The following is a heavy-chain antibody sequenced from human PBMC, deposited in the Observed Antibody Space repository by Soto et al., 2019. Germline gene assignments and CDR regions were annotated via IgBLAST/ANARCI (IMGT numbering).Heavy chain of an antibody. CDR2: LWRDGSKV. V-gene: IGHV3-33*01. Sequence: QVQLVESGGGVVQPGRSLRLSCAASGFTFSAYDMHWVRQAPGKRLEWLAVLWRDGSKVYYADSVKGRFIISRDNSKNTLYLEMNSLRVEDTAVYYCARDGTGWTGGDHWGQGTLVTVSS. J-gene: IGHJ4*02. CDR3: ARDGTGWTGGDH. CDR1: GFTFSAYD. D-gene: IGHD6-19*01.